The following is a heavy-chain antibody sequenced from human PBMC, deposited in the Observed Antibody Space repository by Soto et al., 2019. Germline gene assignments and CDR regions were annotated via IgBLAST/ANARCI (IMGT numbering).Heavy chain of an antibody. CDR3: ARDYTSTGYGLVY. CDR2: IWYDGSNE. J-gene: IGHJ4*02. Sequence: GGSLRLSCAASGFTFSRHGMHWVRQAPGKGLEWVAIIWYDGSNEYYADSVRGRLTISRDNSKNTLYLQMSSLRVDDTAVYYCARDYTSTGYGLVYWGQGALVTVSS. CDR1: GFTFSRHG. V-gene: IGHV3-33*01. D-gene: IGHD6-25*01.